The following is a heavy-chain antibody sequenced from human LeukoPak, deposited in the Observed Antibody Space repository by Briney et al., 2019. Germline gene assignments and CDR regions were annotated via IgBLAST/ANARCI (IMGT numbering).Heavy chain of an antibody. CDR1: GFTFSSYE. V-gene: IGHV3-48*03. D-gene: IGHD6-19*01. CDR2: ISSSGSTI. Sequence: LTGGSLRLSCAASGFTFSSYEMNWVRQAPGKGLEWVSYISSSGSTIYYADSVKGRFTISRDNAKNSLYLQMNSLRAEDTAVYYCAREAHTVASDYWGQGTLVTVSS. CDR3: AREAHTVASDY. J-gene: IGHJ4*02.